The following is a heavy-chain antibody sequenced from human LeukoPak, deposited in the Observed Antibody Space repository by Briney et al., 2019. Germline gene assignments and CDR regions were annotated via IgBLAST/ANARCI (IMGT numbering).Heavy chain of an antibody. D-gene: IGHD3-10*01. J-gene: IGHJ5*02. CDR1: GGSISSYY. CDR3: TRGGGSAYRYNWFDP. V-gene: IGHV4-59*01. Sequence: SETLSLTCTVTGGSISSYYWSWIRQPPGKGLEWIGYIYYSGTTNYNPSLKSRVTISVDTSKNQFSLKLSPVTAADTAVYYCTRGGGSAYRYNWFDPWGQGTLVTVSS. CDR2: IYYSGTT.